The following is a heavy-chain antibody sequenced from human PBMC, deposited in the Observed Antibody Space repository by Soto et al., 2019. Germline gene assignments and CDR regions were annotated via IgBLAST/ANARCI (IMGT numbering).Heavy chain of an antibody. CDR2: IYHSGST. CDR1: GGSISSSNW. Sequence: PSETLSLTCAVSGGSISSSNWWSWVRQPPGKGLEWIGEIYHSGSTNYNPSLKSRVTISVDTSKNQFSLKLSSVTAADTAVYYCASGYFDWLFPYYYYGMDGWGQATTVTVAS. D-gene: IGHD3-9*01. V-gene: IGHV4-4*02. J-gene: IGHJ6*02. CDR3: ASGYFDWLFPYYYYGMDG.